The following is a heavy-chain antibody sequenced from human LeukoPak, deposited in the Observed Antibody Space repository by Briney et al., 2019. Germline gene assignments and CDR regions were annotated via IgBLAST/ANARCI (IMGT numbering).Heavy chain of an antibody. CDR3: AKDDRWLQFCC. D-gene: IGHD5-24*01. Sequence: GGTLRLFCVASGFTFSSHGMNWVRRAPGKGLEWVSGIIPSGHTTYYADSVRGRFTISRDNSRNTVYLQMNSLRAEDTAVYYCAKDDRWLQFCCWGQGTLVTVSA. CDR2: IIPSGHTT. J-gene: IGHJ4*02. V-gene: IGHV3-23*01. CDR1: GFTFSSHG.